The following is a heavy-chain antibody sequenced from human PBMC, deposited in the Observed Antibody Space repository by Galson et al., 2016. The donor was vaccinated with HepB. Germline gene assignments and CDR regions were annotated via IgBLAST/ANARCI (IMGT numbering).Heavy chain of an antibody. J-gene: IGHJ4*02. D-gene: IGHD3-10*01. Sequence: ETLSLTCAVFGGSISGYYWSWIRQPPGKGLEWIGEIKVMGSTNYNPSLKSRVTISVNTSKNQFSLKLSSVTAADTAVYYCAGSFSGRVFEYWGQGSLVSVSS. CDR2: IKVMGST. CDR1: GGSISGYY. V-gene: IGHV4-34*01. CDR3: AGSFSGRVFEY.